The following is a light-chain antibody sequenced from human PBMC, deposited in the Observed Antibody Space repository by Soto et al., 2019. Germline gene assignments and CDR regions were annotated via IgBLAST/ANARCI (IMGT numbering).Light chain of an antibody. Sequence: QSVLTQPPSASGTPGQRVTISCSGSSSNIGSNYVYWYQQFPGSAPKLLIYRNDQRPSGVPDRFSGSKSGTSASLAISGPRSEDEADYYCAAWDDSLSAVVFGGGPQLTVL. CDR3: AAWDDSLSAVV. V-gene: IGLV1-47*01. CDR1: SSNIGSNY. CDR2: RND. J-gene: IGLJ2*01.